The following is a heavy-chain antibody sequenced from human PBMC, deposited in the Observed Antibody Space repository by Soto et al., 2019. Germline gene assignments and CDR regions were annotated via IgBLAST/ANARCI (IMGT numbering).Heavy chain of an antibody. CDR1: GFTFSSYA. V-gene: IGHV3-30-3*01. Sequence: QVQLVESGGGVVQPGRSLRLSCAASGFTFSSYAMHWVRQAPGKGLEWVAVISYDGSNKYYADSVKGRFTISRDNSKNAXXLPMTSVRAESTAAYYCARDIRDGHNVSHYHGMDGWGPGTTITVSS. J-gene: IGHJ6*02. CDR3: ARDIRDGHNVSHYHGMDG. CDR2: ISYDGSNK.